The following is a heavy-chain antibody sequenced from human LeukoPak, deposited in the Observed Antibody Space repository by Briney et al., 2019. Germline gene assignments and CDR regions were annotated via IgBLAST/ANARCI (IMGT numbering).Heavy chain of an antibody. J-gene: IGHJ4*02. Sequence: PSETLSLTCAVYGGSFSGYYWSWIRQPPGKGLEWIGEINHSGSTNYNPSLKSRVTISVDTSKNQFSLKLSSVTAADTAVYYCARRLSSSWYYWGQGTLVTVSS. CDR1: GGSFSGYY. CDR3: ARRLSSSWYY. D-gene: IGHD6-13*01. CDR2: INHSGST. V-gene: IGHV4-34*01.